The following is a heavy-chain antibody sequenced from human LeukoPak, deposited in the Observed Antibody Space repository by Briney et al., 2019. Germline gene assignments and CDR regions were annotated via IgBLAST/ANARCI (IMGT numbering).Heavy chain of an antibody. Sequence: GGSLRLSCVASGFTFSSYGMHWVRQAPGKGLEWVALISYDGSNTYYADSVKGRFTISRDNSKNTLYLQMNSLRAEDTAVYYCARVKSYYYDTSDKDAFDIWGQGTMVTVSS. CDR1: GFTFSSYG. CDR2: ISYDGSNT. V-gene: IGHV3-30*03. CDR3: ARVKSYYYDTSDKDAFDI. J-gene: IGHJ3*02. D-gene: IGHD3-22*01.